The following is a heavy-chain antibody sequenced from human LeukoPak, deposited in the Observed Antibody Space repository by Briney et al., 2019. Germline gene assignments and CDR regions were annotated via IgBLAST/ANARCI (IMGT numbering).Heavy chain of an antibody. CDR1: GGSISSYY. J-gene: IGHJ4*02. CDR3: ARDADSSSWYRIY. V-gene: IGHV4-59*12. D-gene: IGHD6-13*01. CDR2: IHYSGST. Sequence: SETLSLTCTVSGGSISSYYWSWIRQPPGKGLEWIGYIHYSGSTNYNPSLRSRVTVSVDTSKNQFSLKLSSVTAADTAVYYCARDADSSSWYRIYWGQGTLVTVSS.